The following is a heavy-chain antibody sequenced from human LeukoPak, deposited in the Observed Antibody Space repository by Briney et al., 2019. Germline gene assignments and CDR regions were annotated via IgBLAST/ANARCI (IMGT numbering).Heavy chain of an antibody. CDR2: IICGGGST. CDR1: GFTFSSYA. CDR3: AKGQSAADY. J-gene: IGHJ4*02. D-gene: IGHD2-2*01. Sequence: GGSLRLSCAASGFTFSSYAMSWVREAPGQGLGWVTGIICGGGSTYYDDSVKGRFTISRDKSKNPLYLKMNSVRAEDTAVYYCAKGQSAADYWGQGTLVIVSS. V-gene: IGHV3-23*01.